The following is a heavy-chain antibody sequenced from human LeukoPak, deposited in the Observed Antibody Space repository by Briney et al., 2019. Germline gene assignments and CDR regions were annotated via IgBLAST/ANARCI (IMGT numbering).Heavy chain of an antibody. Sequence: GGSLRLSCAASGFTFSSYGMRWVRQAPGKGLEWVAVISYDGSNKYYADSVKGRFTISRDNSKNTLYLQMNSLRAEDTAVYYCAKAREYYYDSSGYLNWFDPWGQGTLVTVSS. CDR1: GFTFSSYG. CDR2: ISYDGSNK. D-gene: IGHD3-22*01. V-gene: IGHV3-30*18. CDR3: AKAREYYYDSSGYLNWFDP. J-gene: IGHJ5*02.